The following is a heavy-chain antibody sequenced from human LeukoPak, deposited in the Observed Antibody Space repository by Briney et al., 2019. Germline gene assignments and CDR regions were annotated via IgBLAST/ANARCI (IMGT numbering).Heavy chain of an antibody. Sequence: PGGSLRLSCAASGFTFSSYTMHWVRHAPGRRLEWVVVVSYDGSNTYYTHSVTGRFTISRDNSKNTLSLQMNSLTAEDAAVYYCASIGDRRTGELYRIDYWGQGTLVTISS. CDR1: GFTFSSYT. J-gene: IGHJ4*02. D-gene: IGHD7-27*01. CDR3: ASIGDRRTGELYRIDY. V-gene: IGHV3-30-3*01. CDR2: VSYDGSNT.